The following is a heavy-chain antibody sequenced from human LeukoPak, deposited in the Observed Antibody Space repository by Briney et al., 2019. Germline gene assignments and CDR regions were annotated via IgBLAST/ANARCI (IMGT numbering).Heavy chain of an antibody. CDR2: IYPGDSDT. CDR3: ARPLDTAMGYYFDY. V-gene: IGHV5-51*01. CDR1: GYTFTSYW. J-gene: IGHJ4*02. Sequence: GESLKISCQGSGYTFTSYWIGWVRQMPGKGLGWMGIIYPGDSDTRYSPSFQGQVTISADKSISTAYLQWSSLKASDTAVYYCARPLDTAMGYYFDYWGQGTLVTVSS. D-gene: IGHD5-18*01.